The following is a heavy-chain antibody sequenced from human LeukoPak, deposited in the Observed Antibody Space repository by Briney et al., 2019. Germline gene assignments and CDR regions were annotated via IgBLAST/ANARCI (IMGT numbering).Heavy chain of an antibody. CDR2: ISSSGSTI. CDR3: AREDPVSVLDY. Sequence: PGGSLRLSCAASGFTFSSYEMNWVRQAPGKGLEWVSYISSSGSTIYYADSVKGRFTISRDNAKNPLYLQMNSLRAEDTAVYYCAREDPVSVLDYWGQGTLVTVSS. CDR1: GFTFSSYE. J-gene: IGHJ4*02. V-gene: IGHV3-48*03.